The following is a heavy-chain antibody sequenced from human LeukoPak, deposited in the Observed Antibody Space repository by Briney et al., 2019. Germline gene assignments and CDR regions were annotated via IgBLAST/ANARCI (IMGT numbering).Heavy chain of an antibody. J-gene: IGHJ4*02. CDR2: IVGRNGDT. Sequence: GGSLRLSCAASGFTFSNYGMTWVRQAPGKTLEWVSTIVGRNGDTYYTDSVKGRFTISRDNSKNTLFLQMNSLRAEDTAIYYCAKRRSGYSAFDYWGQGVLVTVSS. CDR1: GFTFSNYG. V-gene: IGHV3-23*01. CDR3: AKRRSGYSAFDY. D-gene: IGHD3-22*01.